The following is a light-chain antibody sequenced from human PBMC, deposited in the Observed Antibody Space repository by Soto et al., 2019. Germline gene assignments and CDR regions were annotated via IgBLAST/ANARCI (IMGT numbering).Light chain of an antibody. CDR1: SSDVGGYNY. V-gene: IGLV2-14*01. CDR2: DVS. Sequence: QSVLTQPASVSGSPGQSITISCTGTSSDVGGYNYVSWYQQHPGKAPKLMIYDVSNRPSGVSNRFSGSKSGNTASLTISGLQPEDEADNYCSSHPSSRTIFGTGTKLTVL. J-gene: IGLJ1*01. CDR3: SSHPSSRTI.